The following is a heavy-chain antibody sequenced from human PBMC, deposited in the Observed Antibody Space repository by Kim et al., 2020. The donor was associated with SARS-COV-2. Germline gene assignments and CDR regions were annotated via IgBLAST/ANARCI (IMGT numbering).Heavy chain of an antibody. D-gene: IGHD2-2*01. Sequence: SVKVSCKASGFTFTSSAVQWVRQARGQRLERIGWIVVGSGNTNYAQKFQERVTITRDMSTSTAYMELSSLRSEDTAVYYCAADVRGYCSSTSCYAVDYWGQGTLVTVSS. CDR3: AADVRGYCSSTSCYAVDY. V-gene: IGHV1-58*01. CDR2: IVVGSGNT. J-gene: IGHJ4*02. CDR1: GFTFTSSA.